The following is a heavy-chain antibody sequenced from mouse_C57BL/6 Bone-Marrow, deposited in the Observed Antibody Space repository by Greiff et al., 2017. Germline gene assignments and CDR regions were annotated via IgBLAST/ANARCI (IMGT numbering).Heavy chain of an antibody. CDR2: IHPNSGST. Sequence: QVQLTQPGAELVKPGASVKLSCKASGYTFTSYWLHWVKQRPGQGLEWIGMIHPNSGSTNYNEKFKSKATLTVDKSSSTAYMQLSSLTSEDSAVYYCARRPDYYGSSYGFAYWGQGTLVTVSA. J-gene: IGHJ3*01. D-gene: IGHD1-1*01. CDR1: GYTFTSYW. CDR3: ARRPDYYGSSYGFAY. V-gene: IGHV1-64*01.